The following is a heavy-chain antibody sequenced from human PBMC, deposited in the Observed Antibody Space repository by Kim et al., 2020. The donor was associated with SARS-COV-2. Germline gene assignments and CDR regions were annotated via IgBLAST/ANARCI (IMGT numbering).Heavy chain of an antibody. Sequence: SETLSLTCTVSGGSISSYYWSWIRQPPGKGLEWIGYIYYSGSTNYNPSLKSRVTISVDTSKNQFSLKLSSVTAADTAVYYCASTPLRGEYYYYYYIDVWGKGTTVTVSS. CDR3: ASTPLRGEYYYYYYIDV. CDR1: GGSISSYY. J-gene: IGHJ6*03. D-gene: IGHD7-27*01. V-gene: IGHV4-59*08. CDR2: IYYSGST.